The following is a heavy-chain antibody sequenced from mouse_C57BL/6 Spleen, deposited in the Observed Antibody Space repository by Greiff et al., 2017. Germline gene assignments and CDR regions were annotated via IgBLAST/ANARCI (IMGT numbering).Heavy chain of an antibody. CDR1: GYTFTDYE. CDR3: TRSYDRDY. D-gene: IGHD2-3*01. J-gene: IGHJ2*01. Sequence: VQLQQSGAELVRPGASVTLSCKASGYTFTDYEMHWVKQTPVHGLEWIGAIDPETGGTAYTQKFKGKAILTADKSSSTAYMELRSLTSEDSAVYYCTRSYDRDYWGQGTTLTVSS. CDR2: IDPETGGT. V-gene: IGHV1-15*01.